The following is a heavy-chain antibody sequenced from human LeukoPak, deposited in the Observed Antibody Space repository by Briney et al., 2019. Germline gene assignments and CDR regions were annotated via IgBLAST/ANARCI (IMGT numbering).Heavy chain of an antibody. Sequence: GGSLRLSCAASGFTFSIYEMNWVRQAPGKGLEWVSYITSSGSSINYADSVKGRFTTSRDNAKNSLYLQMNSLRAEDTAVYYCARDPSSGWYLKGWFDPWGQGTLVTVSS. V-gene: IGHV3-48*03. D-gene: IGHD6-19*01. CDR1: GFTFSIYE. J-gene: IGHJ5*02. CDR2: ITSSGSSI. CDR3: ARDPSSGWYLKGWFDP.